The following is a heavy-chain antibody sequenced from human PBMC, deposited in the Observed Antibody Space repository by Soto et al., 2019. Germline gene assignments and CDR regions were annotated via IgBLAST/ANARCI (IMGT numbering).Heavy chain of an antibody. D-gene: IGHD3-9*01. CDR3: ARASYDILTGYYIAYYYYGMDV. Sequence: VQLVESGGGVVQPGRSLRLSCAASGFTFSSYAMHWVRQAPGKGLEWVAVISYDGSNKYYADSVKGRFTISRDNSKNTLYLQMNSLRAEDTAVYYCARASYDILTGYYIAYYYYGMDVWGQGTTVTVSS. V-gene: IGHV3-30-3*01. CDR2: ISYDGSNK. J-gene: IGHJ6*02. CDR1: GFTFSSYA.